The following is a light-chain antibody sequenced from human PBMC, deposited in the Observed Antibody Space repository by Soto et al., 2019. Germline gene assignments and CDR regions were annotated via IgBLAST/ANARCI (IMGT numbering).Light chain of an antibody. Sequence: IRMTPSPSSFSASTGDRVTITCRASQGIGSFLAWYQQKSGKAPKLLIYAASTLQSGVPSRFSGSGSGTDFTLTISSLHSEDFATYYCQQYYLYPRTFGQGTKVEI. CDR3: QQYYLYPRT. CDR2: AAS. CDR1: QGIGSF. J-gene: IGKJ1*01. V-gene: IGKV1-8*01.